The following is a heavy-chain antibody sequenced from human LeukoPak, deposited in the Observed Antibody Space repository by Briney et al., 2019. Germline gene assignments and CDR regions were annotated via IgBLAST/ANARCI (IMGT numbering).Heavy chain of an antibody. V-gene: IGHV4-34*01. CDR2: INHSGST. CDR3: ARLGGCSRTSCYSSYFDY. D-gene: IGHD2-2*01. Sequence: KPSETLSLTCAVYGGSFSGYYWSWIRQPPGKGLEWIGEINHSGSTNYNPSLKSRVTISVDTSKNQFSLKLSSVTAADTAVYYCARLGGCSRTSCYSSYFDYWGQGTLVTVSS. J-gene: IGHJ4*02. CDR1: GGSFSGYY.